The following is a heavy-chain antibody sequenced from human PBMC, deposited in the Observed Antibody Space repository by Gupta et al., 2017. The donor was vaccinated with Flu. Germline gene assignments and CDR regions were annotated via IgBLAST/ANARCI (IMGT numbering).Heavy chain of an antibody. Sequence: QVQLVQSGAEVKKPGSSVKVSCKASGGTFSSYAINWVRQAPGHGLEWMGVIIPIFGTANYAQKFQGRVTITADKSTGTAYMELSSLRSEDTAVYYCATVSSPYNWNPYDAFDIWGQGTMVTVSS. CDR2: IIPIFGTA. CDR3: ATVSSPYNWNPYDAFDI. J-gene: IGHJ3*02. CDR1: GGTFSSYA. V-gene: IGHV1-69*06. D-gene: IGHD1-20*01.